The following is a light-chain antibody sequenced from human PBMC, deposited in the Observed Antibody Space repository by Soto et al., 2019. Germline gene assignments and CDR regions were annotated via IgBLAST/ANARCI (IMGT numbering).Light chain of an antibody. CDR3: QHYRTS. Sequence: EIVLTQSTGTLSLSPGERATLSCRASQGVSSSYLAWYQQKPGQPPRLLIYSASSRATGIPDRFSGSGSGTDFTLTITRLEPEDFAVYYCQHYRTSFGGGTKVEIK. J-gene: IGKJ4*01. CDR1: QGVSSSY. CDR2: SAS. V-gene: IGKV3-20*01.